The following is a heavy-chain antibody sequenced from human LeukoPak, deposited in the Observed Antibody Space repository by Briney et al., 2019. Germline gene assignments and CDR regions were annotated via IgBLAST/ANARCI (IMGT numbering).Heavy chain of an antibody. CDR2: INHSGST. J-gene: IGHJ4*02. Sequence: SETLSLTCAVYGGSFSGYYWSWIRQPPGKGLEWIGEINHSGSTNYNPSLKSRVTISVDTSKNQFSLKLSSVTAADTAVYYCAKLWGLGGFDYWGQGTLVTVSS. V-gene: IGHV4-34*01. CDR3: AKLWGLGGFDY. CDR1: GGSFSGYY. D-gene: IGHD2-21*01.